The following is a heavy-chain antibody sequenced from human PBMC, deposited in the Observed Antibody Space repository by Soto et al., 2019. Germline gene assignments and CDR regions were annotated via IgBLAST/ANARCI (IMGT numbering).Heavy chain of an antibody. CDR3: ARVVPGADARFGP. V-gene: IGHV1-18*01. CDR2: ISLYSDGT. Sequence: XKVSFRTAGYTXCNDGGTWVRQAPGQPLEWLGWISLYSDGTNYAQKFQGRVSMTTDTSTTTAYMELRSLRSDDTAVYYCARVVPGADARFGPWAQATLGTVSS. D-gene: IGHD2-2*01. J-gene: IGHJ5*02. CDR1: GYTXCNDG.